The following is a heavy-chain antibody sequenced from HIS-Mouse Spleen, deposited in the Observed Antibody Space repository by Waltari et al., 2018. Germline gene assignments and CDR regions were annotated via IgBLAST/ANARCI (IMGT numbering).Heavy chain of an antibody. V-gene: IGHV6-1*01. CDR3: ARAPYREGAAANFDY. J-gene: IGHJ4*02. CDR1: GDSVPSNSPA. CDR2: TYYRSKWYN. D-gene: IGHD6-13*01. Sequence: QVQLQQSGPGLVKPSQTLSLTWSISGDSVPSNSPAWNWHRQSPSRGLEWLGRTYYRSKWYNDYAVSVKSQITINPDTSKNQFSLQLNSVTPEDTAVYYCARAPYREGAAANFDYWGQGTLVTVSS.